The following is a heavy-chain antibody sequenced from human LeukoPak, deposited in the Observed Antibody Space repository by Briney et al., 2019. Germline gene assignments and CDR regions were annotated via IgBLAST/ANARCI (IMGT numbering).Heavy chain of an antibody. J-gene: IGHJ4*02. CDR1: GGSFSGYY. D-gene: IGHD2-2*01. CDR2: INHSGST. V-gene: IGHV4-34*01. CDR3: ARGRDIVVVPAAPFDY. Sequence: SETLSLTCAVYGGSFSGYYWSWIRQPPGKGLEWIGEINHSGSTNYNPSLKSRVTISVDTSKNQFSLRLSSVTAADTAVYYCARGRDIVVVPAAPFDYWGQGTLVTVSS.